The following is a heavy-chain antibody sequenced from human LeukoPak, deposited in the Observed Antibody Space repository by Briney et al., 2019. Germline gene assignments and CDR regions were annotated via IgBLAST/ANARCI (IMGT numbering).Heavy chain of an antibody. CDR2: MNPNSGNT. Sequence: GASVKVSCKASGYTFTSYDINWLRQATGQGLEWMGWMNPNSGNTGYAQKFQGRVTITRNTSISTAYMELSSLRSEDTAVYYCARIWGYSYGFRGTYYMDVWGKGTTVTVSS. D-gene: IGHD5-18*01. J-gene: IGHJ6*03. CDR1: GYTFTSYD. V-gene: IGHV1-8*03. CDR3: ARIWGYSYGFRGTYYMDV.